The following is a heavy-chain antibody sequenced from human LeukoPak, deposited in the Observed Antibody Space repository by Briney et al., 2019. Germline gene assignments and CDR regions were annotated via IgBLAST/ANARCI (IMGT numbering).Heavy chain of an antibody. V-gene: IGHV4-34*01. D-gene: IGHD3-16*02. CDR2: ISHSGST. Sequence: PSETLSLTCAVSGGSFSGYYWSWIRQPPGKGLEWIGEISHSGSTNYNPSLKSRVTISVDTSKNQFSLKLSSVTAADTAVYYCARVAFYDYVWGSYRPFDYWGQGTLVTVSS. J-gene: IGHJ4*02. CDR1: GGSFSGYY. CDR3: ARVAFYDYVWGSYRPFDY.